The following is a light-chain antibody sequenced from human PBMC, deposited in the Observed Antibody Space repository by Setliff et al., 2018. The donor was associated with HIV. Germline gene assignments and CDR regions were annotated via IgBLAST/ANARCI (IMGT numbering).Light chain of an antibody. CDR3: ATWDDSLRGPM. CDR1: ASNIGSNY. Sequence: QSVLTQPPSASGTPGQRVTISCSGSASNIGSNYVYWYHHLPGTAPKLLIYRNYQRPSGVPDRFSGSKSGTSASLAINGLRSEDEADYYCATWDDSLRGPMFGGGTQLTVL. V-gene: IGLV1-47*01. J-gene: IGLJ3*02. CDR2: RNY.